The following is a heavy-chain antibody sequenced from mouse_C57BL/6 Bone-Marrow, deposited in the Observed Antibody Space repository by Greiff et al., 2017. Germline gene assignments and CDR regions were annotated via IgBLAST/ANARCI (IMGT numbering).Heavy chain of an antibody. CDR2: IYPRAGST. CDR3: ARGGTVALDD. V-gene: IGHV1-85*01. D-gene: IGHD1-1*01. CDR1: GYTFTSYD. Sequence: VQLQQSGPELVKPGASVKLSCKASGYTFTSYDINWVKQRPGQGLEWIGWIYPRAGSTKYNEKFKGKATLTVDTSSSTAYMELHSLTSEDSAVYFCARGGTVALDDWGQGTTLTVSS. J-gene: IGHJ2*01.